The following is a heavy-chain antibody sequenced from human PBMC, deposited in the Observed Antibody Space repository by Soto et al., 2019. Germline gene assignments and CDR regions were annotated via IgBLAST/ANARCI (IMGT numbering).Heavy chain of an antibody. CDR3: ARTSLYCSSTSCYSHYYYYMDV. J-gene: IGHJ6*03. V-gene: IGHV3-7*01. CDR1: GFTFSSYW. Sequence: EVQLVESGGGLVQPGGSLRLSCAASGFTFSSYWMSWVRQAPGKGLEWVAKIKQDGSEKYYVDSVKGRFTISRDNAKNSLYLQMNSLRAEDTAVYYCARTSLYCSSTSCYSHYYYYMDVWGKGTTVTVSS. CDR2: IKQDGSEK. D-gene: IGHD2-2*01.